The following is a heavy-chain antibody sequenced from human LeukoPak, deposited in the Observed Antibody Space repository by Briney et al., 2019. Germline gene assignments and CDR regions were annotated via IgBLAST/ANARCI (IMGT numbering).Heavy chain of an antibody. J-gene: IGHJ4*02. CDR1: GFTFSSYG. Sequence: GGTLRLSCAASGFTFSSYGLNWVRQAPGKGLEWVSAISGSGGSTYYADSVKGRFTISRDNSKNTLYLQMNSLRAEDTAVYYCAKRTTIREGYYFDYWGQGTLVTVSS. CDR3: AKRTTIREGYYFDY. CDR2: ISGSGGST. D-gene: IGHD1-1*01. V-gene: IGHV3-23*01.